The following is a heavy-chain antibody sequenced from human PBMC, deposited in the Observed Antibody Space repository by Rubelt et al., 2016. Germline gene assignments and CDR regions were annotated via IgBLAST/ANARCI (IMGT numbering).Heavy chain of an antibody. Sequence: EVQLVESGGGLVKPGGSLRLSCAASGFTFSSYSMNWVRQAPGKGLEWVSSISSSSSYIYYADSVKGRFTISRDNAKNSLSLEMNSLRAEDTAVYYCAGGSRGDYYYYMDVWGKGTTVTVSS. CDR3: AGGSRGDYYYYMDV. CDR1: GFTFSSYS. CDR2: ISSSSSYI. J-gene: IGHJ6*03. D-gene: IGHD3-10*01. V-gene: IGHV3-21*06.